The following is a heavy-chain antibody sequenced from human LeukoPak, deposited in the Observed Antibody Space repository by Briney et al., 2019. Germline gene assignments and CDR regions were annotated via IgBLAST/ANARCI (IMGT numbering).Heavy chain of an antibody. Sequence: SETLSLTCTVSGGSISSYYWSWIRQPAGKGLEWIGRIYTSGSTDYNPSLKSRVTMSVDTSKNQFSLKLSSVTAADTAVYYCARHLYSPAWFDPWGQGTLVTVSS. CDR3: ARHLYSPAWFDP. V-gene: IGHV4-4*07. CDR2: IYTSGST. CDR1: GGSISSYY. J-gene: IGHJ5*02. D-gene: IGHD6-13*01.